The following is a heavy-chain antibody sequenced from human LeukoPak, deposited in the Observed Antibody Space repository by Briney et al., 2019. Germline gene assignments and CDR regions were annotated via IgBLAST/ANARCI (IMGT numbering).Heavy chain of an antibody. J-gene: IGHJ2*01. Sequence: GGSLRLSCAASGFTFSSYSMNWVRQAPGKGLEWVSSISTSSSYIYYADSVKGRFTISRDNARNSLYLQMNSLRAEDTAVYYCARDGLAAATLHWCFDVWGRGTLVTVSS. CDR3: ARDGLAAATLHWCFDV. CDR2: ISTSSSYI. D-gene: IGHD6-25*01. V-gene: IGHV3-21*01. CDR1: GFTFSSYS.